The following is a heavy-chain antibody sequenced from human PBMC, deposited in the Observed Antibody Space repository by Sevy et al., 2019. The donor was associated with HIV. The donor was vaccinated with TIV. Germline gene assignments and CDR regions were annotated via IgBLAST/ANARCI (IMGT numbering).Heavy chain of an antibody. D-gene: IGHD4-17*01. CDR1: GYTVTSYY. J-gene: IGHJ6*03. V-gene: IGHV1-46*01. CDR2: INPSGGST. Sequence: ASVKVSCKASGYTVTSYYMHWVRQAPGQGLEWMGIINPSGGSTSYAQKFQGRVTMTRDTSTSTVYMELSSLRSEDTAVYYCARDAYDYGDYGVGEGYYYMDVWGKGTTVTVSS. CDR3: ARDAYDYGDYGVGEGYYYMDV.